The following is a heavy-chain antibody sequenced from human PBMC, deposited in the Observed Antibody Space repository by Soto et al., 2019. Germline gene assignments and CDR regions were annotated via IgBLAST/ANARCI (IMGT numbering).Heavy chain of an antibody. CDR1: GYTFTNYG. CDR2: ISAYTRNT. J-gene: IGHJ6*02. CDR3: AGDWVEEWELLLSYYYYGMDV. V-gene: IGHV1-18*01. Sequence: ASVKVSCKVSGYTFTNYGVSWVRQAPGQRLEWMGWISAYTRNTNYAQMFQGRVTMTTDTSTSTAYMELRSLTSDDTAVYYCAGDWVEEWELLLSYYYYGMDVWGQGTTVTV. D-gene: IGHD1-26*01.